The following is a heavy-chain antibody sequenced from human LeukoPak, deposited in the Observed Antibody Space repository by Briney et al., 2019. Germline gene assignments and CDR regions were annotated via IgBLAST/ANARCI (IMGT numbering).Heavy chain of an antibody. J-gene: IGHJ4*02. CDR3: AASGAGVAYFDY. D-gene: IGHD7-27*01. V-gene: IGHV4-30-4*07. CDR2: IYYSGRT. CDR1: GGSISSVGYT. Sequence: SETLSLTCGVSGGSISSVGYTWSWIRQPPGKGLEWIGYIYYSGRTDYNPSLKSRVAISADMSKNQFSLQLGSVTAADTAVYYCAASGAGVAYFDYWGQGTLVTVSS.